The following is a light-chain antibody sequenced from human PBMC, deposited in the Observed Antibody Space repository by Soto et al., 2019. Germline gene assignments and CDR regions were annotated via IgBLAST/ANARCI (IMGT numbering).Light chain of an antibody. J-gene: IGKJ1*01. CDR2: DAS. CDR3: QHYGSYWS. V-gene: IGKV1-5*01. CDR1: QSITTW. Sequence: DIQMTQSPSTLSASVGDRVTITCRASQSITTWLAWYQQKPGKAPNLLIYDASILESGVPPRFSGSGSGTEFTLTISSLQPDDFATYYCQHYGSYWSFGQGTKVEIE.